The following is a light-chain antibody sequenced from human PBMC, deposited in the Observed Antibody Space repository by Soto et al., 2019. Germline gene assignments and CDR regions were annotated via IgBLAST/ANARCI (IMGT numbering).Light chain of an antibody. V-gene: IGKV3-15*01. J-gene: IGKJ4*01. CDR1: QTISSN. CDR2: GAS. CDR3: QHYNNWVGT. Sequence: EVVMTQSPATLSVSPGERATLSCRANQTISSNLAWYQQKHGQAPRLLIYGASIRATGIPARFSGSGSGTEFTLTISSLQSEDFTVYYCQHYNNWVGTFGGGTKVEIK.